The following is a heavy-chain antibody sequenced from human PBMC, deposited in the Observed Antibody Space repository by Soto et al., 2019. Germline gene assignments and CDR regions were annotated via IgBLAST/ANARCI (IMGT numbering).Heavy chain of an antibody. CDR3: AREPYYYDSSGYSPVCGFDI. J-gene: IGHJ3*02. D-gene: IGHD3-22*01. CDR1: GYTFTSYG. CDR2: IRAYKGNT. Sequence: AAVKGACKASGYTFTSYGIRWVRQAPGQGLEWRGWIRAYKGNTNYAQKLQGRVTMTTDTSTSTAYMELRSLRSDDTAVYYCAREPYYYDSSGYSPVCGFDIWGQGTMVTVSS. V-gene: IGHV1-18*01.